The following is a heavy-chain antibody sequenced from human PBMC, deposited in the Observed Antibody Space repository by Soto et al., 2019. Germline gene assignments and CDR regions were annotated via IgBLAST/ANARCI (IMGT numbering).Heavy chain of an antibody. J-gene: IGHJ5*02. V-gene: IGHV5-51*01. Sequence: PGESLKISCKGSGYSFTSYWIGWVRQMPGKGLEWMGIIYPGDSDTRYSPSFQGQVTISADTSISTAYLQWSSLKASATAMDYCERIEGARMYCKSTSRQPGWFDLWGQGILLTVSS. CDR2: IYPGDSDT. D-gene: IGHD2-2*01. CDR3: ERIEGARMYCKSTSRQPGWFDL. CDR1: GYSFTSYW.